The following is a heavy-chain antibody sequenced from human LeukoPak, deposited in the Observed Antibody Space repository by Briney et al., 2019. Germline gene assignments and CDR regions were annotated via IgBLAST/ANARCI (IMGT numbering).Heavy chain of an antibody. D-gene: IGHD3-10*01. Sequence: PGGSLRLSCAASGFTFSSYAMHWVRQAPGEGLEWVAVISHDGSNKYYADSVKGRFTISRDNSKNTLYLQMNSLRAEDTAVYYCARVRELLWFGELRDAFDIWGQGTMVTVSS. CDR2: ISHDGSNK. CDR1: GFTFSSYA. J-gene: IGHJ3*02. V-gene: IGHV3-30-3*01. CDR3: ARVRELLWFGELRDAFDI.